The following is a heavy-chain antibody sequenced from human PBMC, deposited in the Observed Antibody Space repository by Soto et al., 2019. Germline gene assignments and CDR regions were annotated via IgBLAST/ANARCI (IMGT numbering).Heavy chain of an antibody. V-gene: IGHV4-39*02. CDR1: GASISTSSSF. CDR3: ARERKNSSGWYFFDY. J-gene: IGHJ4*02. CDR2: IYYSGNT. Sequence: PSETLSLTCTVSGASISTSSSFWGWIRQPPGKGLEWIGNIYYSGNTYYNPSLKSRVTISVDTSKNQFSRKLSSVTAADTAVYYCARERKNSSGWYFFDYWGQGTLVTVSS. D-gene: IGHD6-19*01.